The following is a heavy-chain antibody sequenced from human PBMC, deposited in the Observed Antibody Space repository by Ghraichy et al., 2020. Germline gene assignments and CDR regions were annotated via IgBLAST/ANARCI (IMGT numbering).Heavy chain of an antibody. CDR3: ARGIAVAGIWFDY. V-gene: IGHV4-59*01. CDR2: IYYSGST. Sequence: SETLSLTCTVSGGSISSYYWSWIRQPPGKGLEWIGYIYYSGSTNYNPSLKSRVTISVDTSKNQFSLKLSSVTAADTAVYYCARGIAVAGIWFDYWGQGTLVTVSS. D-gene: IGHD6-19*01. J-gene: IGHJ4*02. CDR1: GGSISSYY.